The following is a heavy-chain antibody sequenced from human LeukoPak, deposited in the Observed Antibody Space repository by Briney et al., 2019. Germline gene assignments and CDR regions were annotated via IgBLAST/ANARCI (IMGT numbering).Heavy chain of an antibody. Sequence: ASVKVSCKASGYTFTSYYMHWVRQAPGQGLEWMGIINPSGGSTSYAQKFQGRVTMTRDTSTSTVYMELSSLRSEVTAVYYCARGLYRSGGSCYREAFDIWGQGTMVTVSS. CDR3: ARGLYRSGGSCYREAFDI. CDR1: GYTFTSYY. V-gene: IGHV1-46*01. J-gene: IGHJ3*02. D-gene: IGHD2-15*01. CDR2: INPSGGST.